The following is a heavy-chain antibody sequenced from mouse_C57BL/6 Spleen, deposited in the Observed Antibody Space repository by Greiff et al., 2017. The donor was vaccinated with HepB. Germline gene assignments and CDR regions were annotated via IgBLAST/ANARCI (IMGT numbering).Heavy chain of an antibody. CDR3: ARHYYGSSYWYFDV. CDR2: INPSNGGT. CDR1: GYTFTSYW. V-gene: IGHV1-53*01. Sequence: VQLQQPGTELVKPGASVKLSCKASGYTFTSYWMHWVKQRPGQGLEWIGNINPSNGGTNYNEKFKSKATLTVDKSSSTAYMQLSSVTSEDSAVYYCARHYYGSSYWYFDVWGTGTTVTVSS. D-gene: IGHD1-1*01. J-gene: IGHJ1*03.